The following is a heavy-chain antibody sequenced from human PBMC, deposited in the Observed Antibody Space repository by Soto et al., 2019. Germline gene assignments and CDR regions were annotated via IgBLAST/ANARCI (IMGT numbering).Heavy chain of an antibody. CDR2: IGTAGDT. J-gene: IGHJ4*02. V-gene: IGHV3-13*04. CDR1: GFTFSSYD. CDR3: AGAIDYDILTGYPAPPDY. Sequence: PGGSLRLSCAASGFTFSSYDMHWVRQATGKGLEWVSAIGTAGDTYYPGSVKGRFTISRENAKNSLYLQMNSLRAGDTAVYYCAGAIDYDILTGYPAPPDYWGQGTLVTVSS. D-gene: IGHD3-9*01.